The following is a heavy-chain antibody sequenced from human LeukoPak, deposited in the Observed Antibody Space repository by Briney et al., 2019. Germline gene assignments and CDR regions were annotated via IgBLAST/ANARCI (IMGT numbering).Heavy chain of an antibody. D-gene: IGHD3-22*01. J-gene: IGHJ6*03. V-gene: IGHV4-34*01. CDR2: INHSGST. CDR1: GGSFSGYY. Sequence: SETLSLTCAVYGGSFSGYYWSWIRQPPGKGLEWIGEINHSGSTNYNPSLKSRVTISVDTSKNQFSLKLSSVTAADTAVYYCARGPYYYDSSGYYPSYYYYYMDVWGKGTTVTVSS. CDR3: ARGPYYYDSSGYYPSYYYYYMDV.